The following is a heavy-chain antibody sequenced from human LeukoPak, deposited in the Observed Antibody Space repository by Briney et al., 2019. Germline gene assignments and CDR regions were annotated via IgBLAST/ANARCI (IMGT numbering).Heavy chain of an antibody. CDR3: ARDARRREDIVTAAYWYFDL. CDR2: MYYCEST. J-gene: IGHJ2*01. V-gene: IGHV4-59*01. D-gene: IGHD2-15*01. Sequence: SETLSLTCTVSGGSISSCYWSWIRQPPGKGLEWFGYMYYCESTNCDPSLKRAVTISVDTSKNHFSLKLISVTAADTAVYYCARDARRREDIVTAAYWYFDLWGRSTLVTVSS. CDR1: GGSISSCY.